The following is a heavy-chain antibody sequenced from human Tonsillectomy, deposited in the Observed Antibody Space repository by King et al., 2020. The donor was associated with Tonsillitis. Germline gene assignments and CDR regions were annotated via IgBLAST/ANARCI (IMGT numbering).Heavy chain of an antibody. CDR3: AQDVDIGNYFDY. V-gene: IGHV3-23*04. CDR2: ISGSGGST. J-gene: IGHJ4*02. D-gene: IGHD5-12*01. CDR1: GFTFSSYA. Sequence: VQLVESGGGLVQPGGSLRVSCVASGFTFSSYAMSWVRQAPGKGLEWVAAISGSGGSTYNADSEKGRFTISRDNSKNTLYLQMNSLSAEDTAVYYCAQDVDIGNYFDYWGQGTLVSVSS.